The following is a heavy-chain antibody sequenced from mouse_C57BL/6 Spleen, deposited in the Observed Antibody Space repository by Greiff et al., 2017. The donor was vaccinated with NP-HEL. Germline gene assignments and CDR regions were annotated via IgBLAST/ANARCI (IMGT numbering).Heavy chain of an antibody. D-gene: IGHD1-1*01. Sequence: EVMLVESGGGLVQPGGSLSLSCAASGFTFTDYYMSWVRQPPGKALEWLGFIRNKANGYTTEYSASVKGRFTISRDNSQSILYLQMNALRAEDSATYYCERPLDYCGSSPFAYWGQGTLVTVSA. CDR3: ERPLDYCGSSPFAY. V-gene: IGHV7-3*01. CDR2: IRNKANGYTT. CDR1: GFTFTDYY. J-gene: IGHJ3*01.